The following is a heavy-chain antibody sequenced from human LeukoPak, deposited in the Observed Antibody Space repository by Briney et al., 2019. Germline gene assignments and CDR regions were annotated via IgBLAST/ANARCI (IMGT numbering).Heavy chain of an antibody. CDR3: ARWDCSSTSCYYHYYMDV. CDR1: GYTFTGYY. J-gene: IGHJ6*03. CDR2: INPNSGGT. Sequence: ASVKVSCKASGYTFTGYYMHWVRQAPGQGLEWMGWINPNSGGTNYAQKLQGRVTMTTDTSTSTAYMELRSLRSDDTAVYYCARWDCSSTSCYYHYYMDVWGRGTTVTVSS. D-gene: IGHD2-2*01. V-gene: IGHV1-2*02.